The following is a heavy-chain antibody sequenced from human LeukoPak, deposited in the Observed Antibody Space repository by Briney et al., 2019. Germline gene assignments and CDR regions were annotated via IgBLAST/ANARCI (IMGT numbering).Heavy chain of an antibody. CDR2: IKSKTDGGTT. V-gene: IGHV3-15*07. D-gene: IGHD3-22*01. J-gene: IGHJ4*02. Sequence: GGSLRLSCAASGFTFSNAWMNWVRQAPGKGLEWVGRIKSKTDGGTTDYAAPVKGRFTISRDDSKNTLYLQMNSLETEDTAVYYCSTTYYYDSSEGYWGQGTLVTVSS. CDR3: STTYYYDSSEGY. CDR1: GFTFSNAW.